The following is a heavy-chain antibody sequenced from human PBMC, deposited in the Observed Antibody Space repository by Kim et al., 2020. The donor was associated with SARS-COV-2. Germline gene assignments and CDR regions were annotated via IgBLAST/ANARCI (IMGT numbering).Heavy chain of an antibody. D-gene: IGHD3-3*01. V-gene: IGHV3-9*01. J-gene: IGHJ6*02. Sequence: GGSLRLSCAASGFTFGDYAMHWVRQAPGKGLEWVSGISWNSGSIGYADSVKGRFTISRDNAKNSLYLQMNSLRAEDTALYYCAKDGGRSGYYIYYYGMDVWGQGTTVTVSS. CDR3: AKDGGRSGYYIYYYGMDV. CDR1: GFTFGDYA. CDR2: ISWNSGSI.